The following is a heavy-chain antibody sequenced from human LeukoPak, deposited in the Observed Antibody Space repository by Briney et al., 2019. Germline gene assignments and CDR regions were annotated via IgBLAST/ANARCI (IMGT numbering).Heavy chain of an antibody. V-gene: IGHV3-48*03. CDR2: ISSSGSTI. D-gene: IGHD2-15*01. J-gene: IGHJ3*02. CDR1: GFTFSSYE. CDR3: VRWYDAFDI. Sequence: PGGSLRLSCAASGFTFSSYEMNWVRQAPGRGLEWVSYISSSGSTIYYADSVKGRFTISRDNAKNSLYLQMNSLRAEDTAVYYCVRWYDAFDIWGQGTMVTVSS.